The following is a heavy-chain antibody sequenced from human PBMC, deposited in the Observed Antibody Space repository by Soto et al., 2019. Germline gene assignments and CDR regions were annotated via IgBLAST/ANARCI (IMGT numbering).Heavy chain of an antibody. J-gene: IGHJ5*02. V-gene: IGHV4-59*01. Sequence: QVQLQESGPGLVKPSETLSLTCTVSGGSLSPYYWSWVRQPPGKGLEWIGFIWFTGTTTYNPSLRSRVTMSVATSKNKLSLALNSVTAADTAVYYCARESSGDHNHNWFDPWGQGTLVTVSA. CDR1: GGSLSPYY. D-gene: IGHD1-20*01. CDR2: IWFTGTT. CDR3: ARESSGDHNHNWFDP.